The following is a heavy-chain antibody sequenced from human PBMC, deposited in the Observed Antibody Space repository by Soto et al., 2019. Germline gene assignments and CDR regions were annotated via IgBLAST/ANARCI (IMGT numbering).Heavy chain of an antibody. CDR1: GGTFSSYA. J-gene: IGHJ6*02. V-gene: IGHV1-69*06. CDR3: ARGGIVVVVAATPYGMDV. Sequence: QVQLVQSGAEVKKPGSSVKVSCKASGGTFSSYAISWVRQAPGQGLEWMGGIIPIFGTANYAKKFQGRVTINADKSTSTAYMELSSMRSEDTAVYYCARGGIVVVVAATPYGMDVWGQGTTVTVSS. D-gene: IGHD2-15*01. CDR2: IIPIFGTA.